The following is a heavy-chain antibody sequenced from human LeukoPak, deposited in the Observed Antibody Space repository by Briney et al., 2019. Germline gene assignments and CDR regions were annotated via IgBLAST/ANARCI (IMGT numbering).Heavy chain of an antibody. D-gene: IGHD1-20*01. CDR2: INPSGGST. V-gene: IGHV1-46*01. CDR3: AREPDYNWNLNYMDV. J-gene: IGHJ6*03. Sequence: ASVKVSCKASGYTFTSYYMHWVRQAPGQGLEWMGIINPSGGSTSYAQKFQGRVTITADEPTSTAYMELSSLRSEDTAVYYCAREPDYNWNLNYMDVWGKGTTVTVSS. CDR1: GYTFTSYY.